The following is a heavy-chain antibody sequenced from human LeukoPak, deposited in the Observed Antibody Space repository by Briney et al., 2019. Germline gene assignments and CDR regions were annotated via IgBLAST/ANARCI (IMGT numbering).Heavy chain of an antibody. CDR3: ARWYCSSTSCRFDY. V-gene: IGHV4-34*01. CDR1: GGSFRGYY. J-gene: IGHJ4*02. D-gene: IGHD2-2*01. Sequence: SETLSLTCAVYGGSFRGYYWSWIRQPPGKGLEWIGEINHSGSTNYNPSLKSRVTISVDTSKNQFSLKLSSVTAADTAVYYCARWYCSSTSCRFDYWGQGTLVTVSS. CDR2: INHSGST.